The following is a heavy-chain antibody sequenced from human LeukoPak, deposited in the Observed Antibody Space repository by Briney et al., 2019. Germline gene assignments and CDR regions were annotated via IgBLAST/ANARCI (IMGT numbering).Heavy chain of an antibody. CDR3: ACSSTSQYYYYFYYMHV. V-gene: IGHV3-7*01. CDR2: IKQDGFEK. J-gene: IGHJ6*03. CDR1: GFNFSSNW. Sequence: GGSLRLSCAASGFNFSSNWMTWVRQAPGKGLEWVANIKQDGFEKYYVDSVKGRFTISRDNGKNSLYLQMNSLRAEDTAVYYCACSSTSQYYYYFYYMHVWGKGTTVTVSS. D-gene: IGHD2-2*01.